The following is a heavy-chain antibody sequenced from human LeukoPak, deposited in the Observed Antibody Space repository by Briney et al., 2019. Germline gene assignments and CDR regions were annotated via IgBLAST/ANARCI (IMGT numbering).Heavy chain of an antibody. J-gene: IGHJ2*01. V-gene: IGHV4-39*07. Sequence: SETLSLTCTVSGGSISSSYSYWGWIRQPPGKGLEWIGNIYYSGNTYYSPSLTSRVTLSVDTSENQFSLKLSSVTAADTAVYYCARDSLGLAARPGYFDLWGRGTLVTVSS. CDR3: ARDSLGLAARPGYFDL. CDR2: IYYSGNT. CDR1: GGSISSSYSY. D-gene: IGHD6-6*01.